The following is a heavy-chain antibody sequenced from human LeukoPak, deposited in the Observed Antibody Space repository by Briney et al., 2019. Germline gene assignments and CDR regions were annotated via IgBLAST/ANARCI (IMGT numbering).Heavy chain of an antibody. CDR1: GFTFSSYG. V-gene: IGHV3-30*18. CDR3: ANADYYDSKTDY. Sequence: PGRSLRLSCAASGFTFSSYGMHWVRQAPGKGLGWVAVISYDGSNKYYADSVKGRFTISRDNSKNTLYLQMNSLRAEDTAVYYCANADYYDSKTDYWGQGTLVTVSS. CDR2: ISYDGSNK. J-gene: IGHJ4*02. D-gene: IGHD3-22*01.